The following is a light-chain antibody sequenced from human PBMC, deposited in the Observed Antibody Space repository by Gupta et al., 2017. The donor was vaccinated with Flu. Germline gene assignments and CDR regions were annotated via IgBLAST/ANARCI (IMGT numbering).Light chain of an antibody. V-gene: IGLV2-14*01. CDR1: SSDVGGYND. CDR2: EVS. Sequence: QSALTQPASVSGSPGQSITISCTGTSSDVGGYNDVSWYQQHPGKAPKLMIYEVSYRPSGVSNRFAGSKSGNTAFLTISGLQAEDEADYYCNSYTSSSTDVFGPGTKVTVL. CDR3: NSYTSSSTDV. J-gene: IGLJ1*01.